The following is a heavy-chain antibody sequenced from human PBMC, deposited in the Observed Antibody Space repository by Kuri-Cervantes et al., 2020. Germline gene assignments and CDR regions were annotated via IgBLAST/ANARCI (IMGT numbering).Heavy chain of an antibody. Sequence: SETLSLTCAVFGASFSGHHWSWIRQSPGKGLEWIGEVSHGGSTNYHPSLKRRVTISVDTSKNQFSLKLSSVTAADTAVYYCASPSRRPRYCSGNTCYSGFFYWGQGALVTVSS. D-gene: IGHD2-15*01. CDR1: GASFSGHH. CDR2: VSHGGST. CDR3: ASPSRRPRYCSGNTCYSGFFY. V-gene: IGHV4-34*01. J-gene: IGHJ4*02.